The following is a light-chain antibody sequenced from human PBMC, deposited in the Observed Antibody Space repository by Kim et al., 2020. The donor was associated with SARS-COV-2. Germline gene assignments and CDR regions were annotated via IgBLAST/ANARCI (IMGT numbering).Light chain of an antibody. Sequence: GDRVTITCRASQDISNYLAWYQQQPGKVPKLLIYAASSLQSGAPSRFGGSGSGTDFTLTITSLQPEDVATYYCQKYDSVPWTFGPGTKVDIK. J-gene: IGKJ1*01. CDR1: QDISNY. CDR3: QKYDSVPWT. V-gene: IGKV1-27*01. CDR2: AAS.